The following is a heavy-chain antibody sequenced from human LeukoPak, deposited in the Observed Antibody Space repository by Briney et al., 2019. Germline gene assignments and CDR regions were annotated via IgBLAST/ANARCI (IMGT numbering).Heavy chain of an antibody. CDR1: GFTFSSYW. D-gene: IGHD3-10*01. CDR2: IKQDGSEK. V-gene: IGHV3-7*01. J-gene: IGHJ4*02. CDR3: AREILGFRELTPDY. Sequence: PGGSLRLSCAASGFTFSSYWMGWVRQAPGKGLEWVANIKQDGSEKYYVDSVKGRFTISRDNAKNSLYLQMNSLRAEDTAVYYCAREILGFRELTPDYWGQGTLVTVSS.